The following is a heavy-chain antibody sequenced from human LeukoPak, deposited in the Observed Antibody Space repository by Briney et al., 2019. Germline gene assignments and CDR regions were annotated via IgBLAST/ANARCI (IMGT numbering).Heavy chain of an antibody. CDR3: AKDQSWYGPDFDY. Sequence: GGSLRLSCTTSGFTFSDYYMSWIRQAPGKGLEWVSYISSSGSTIYYADSVKGRFTISRDNAKNSLYLQMNSLRAEDTAVYYCAKDQSWYGPDFDYWGQGTLVTVSS. CDR1: GFTFSDYY. V-gene: IGHV3-11*01. D-gene: IGHD3-10*01. J-gene: IGHJ4*02. CDR2: ISSSGSTI.